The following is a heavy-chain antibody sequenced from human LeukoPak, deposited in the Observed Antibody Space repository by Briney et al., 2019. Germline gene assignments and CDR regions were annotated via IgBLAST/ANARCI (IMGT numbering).Heavy chain of an antibody. CDR2: IIPILGIA. D-gene: IGHD6-13*01. Sequence: ASVKVSCKASGGTFISYTISWVRQAPGQGLEWMGRIIPILGIANYAQKFQGRVTITADKSTSTAYMELSSLRSEDTAVYYCARDSALGAYSSSWYAFDIWGQGTMVTVSS. CDR3: ARDSALGAYSSSWYAFDI. CDR1: GGTFISYT. J-gene: IGHJ3*02. V-gene: IGHV1-69*10.